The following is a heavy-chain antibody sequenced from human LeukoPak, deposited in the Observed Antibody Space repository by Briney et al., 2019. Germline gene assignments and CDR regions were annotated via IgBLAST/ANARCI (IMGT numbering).Heavy chain of an antibody. D-gene: IGHD4-11*01. V-gene: IGHV3-7*01. CDR2: IKQDGRVM. CDR3: ARAGPTSPDWYFDL. Sequence: PGGSLRLSCAASEFIFSDYWMSWVRQAPGKGLEWVANIKQDGRVMYYVGSVKGRFTIFRDNARNSLYLQMNSLRAEDTALYYCARAGPTSPDWYFDLWGRGTLVTVSS. J-gene: IGHJ2*01. CDR1: EFIFSDYW.